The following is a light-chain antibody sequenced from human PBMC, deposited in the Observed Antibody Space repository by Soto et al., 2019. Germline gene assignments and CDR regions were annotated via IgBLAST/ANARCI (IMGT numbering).Light chain of an antibody. CDR3: QQDLSYPIT. CDR1: QSISSW. J-gene: IGKJ5*01. V-gene: IGKV1-5*03. CDR2: KAS. Sequence: DIQMTQSPSTLSASVGDRVTITCRASQSISSWLAWYQQNPGKAPKSLIYKASSLESGVPSRFSGSGSGTEFTLTISSLQPDDFATYYCQQDLSYPITFGQGTRLEIK.